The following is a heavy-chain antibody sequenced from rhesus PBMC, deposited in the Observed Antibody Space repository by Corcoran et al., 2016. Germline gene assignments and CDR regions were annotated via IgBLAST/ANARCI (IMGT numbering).Heavy chain of an antibody. CDR3: ARDGDTVGTAYFDY. CDR1: GGSISGYYY. CDR2: IYGNSAST. D-gene: IGHD5-42*01. V-gene: IGHV4-73*01. Sequence: QVQLQQWGEGLVKPSETLSLTCAVYGGSISGYYYWSWIRQPPGKGLEGIGYIYGNSASTNYNPSLKNRVTISKDTSKNQFSLKLSSVTAADTAVYYCARDGDTVGTAYFDYWGQGVLVTVSS. J-gene: IGHJ4*01.